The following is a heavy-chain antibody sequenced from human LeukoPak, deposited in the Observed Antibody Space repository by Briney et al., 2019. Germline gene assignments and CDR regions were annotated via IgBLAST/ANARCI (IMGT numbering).Heavy chain of an antibody. CDR1: GGSISSYY. J-gene: IGHJ4*02. D-gene: IGHD4-23*01. Sequence: SETLSLTCTVSGGSISSYYWSWIRQPPGKGLEWIGYIYYSGSTNYNPSLKSRVTISVDTSKNQFSLKLSSVTAADTAVYYCARELGGNPFHFDYWGQGTLVTVSS. CDR3: ARELGGNPFHFDY. CDR2: IYYSGST. V-gene: IGHV4-59*01.